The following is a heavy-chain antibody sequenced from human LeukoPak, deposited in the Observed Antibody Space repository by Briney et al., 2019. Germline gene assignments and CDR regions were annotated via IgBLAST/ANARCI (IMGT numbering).Heavy chain of an antibody. CDR3: ARDYPNYGNAFDI. D-gene: IGHD3-10*01. Sequence: PGGSLRLSCAASGFTFSSYAMHWVRQAPGKGLEWVAVISYDGSNKYYADSVKGRFTISRDNSKNTLYLQMNSLRAEDTAVYYCARDYPNYGNAFDIWGQGTMVTVSS. V-gene: IGHV3-30-3*01. CDR1: GFTFSSYA. CDR2: ISYDGSNK. J-gene: IGHJ3*02.